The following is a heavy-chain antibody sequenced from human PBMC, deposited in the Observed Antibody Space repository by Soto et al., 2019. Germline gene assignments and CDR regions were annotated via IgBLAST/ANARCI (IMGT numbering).Heavy chain of an antibody. Sequence: SETLSLTCTVSGGSISSYYWSWIRQPAGKGLEWIGRIYTSGSTNYNPSLKSRVTMSVDTSKNQFSLKLSSVTAADTAVYYCARDSLSPYYYASSGYWSYFDYSGQGTLVTVSS. J-gene: IGHJ4*02. CDR2: IYTSGST. D-gene: IGHD3-22*01. CDR3: ARDSLSPYYYASSGYWSYFDY. CDR1: GGSISSYY. V-gene: IGHV4-4*07.